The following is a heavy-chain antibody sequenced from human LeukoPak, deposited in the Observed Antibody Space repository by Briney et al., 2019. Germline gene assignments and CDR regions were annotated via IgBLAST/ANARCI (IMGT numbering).Heavy chain of an antibody. CDR3: TTVWGSGTWDYDF. CDR2: IYSGGST. J-gene: IGHJ4*02. Sequence: GGSLRLSCAASGFTVSSNYMSWVRQAPGKGLEWVSVIYSGGSTYYADSVKGRFTISRDNSKNTLYLQMNSLRAEDTAVYYCTTVWGSGTWDYDFWGQGTLVTVSS. V-gene: IGHV3-53*01. CDR1: GFTVSSNY. D-gene: IGHD6-13*01.